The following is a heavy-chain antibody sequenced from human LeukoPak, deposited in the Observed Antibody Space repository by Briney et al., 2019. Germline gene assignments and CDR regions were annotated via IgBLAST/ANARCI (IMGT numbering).Heavy chain of an antibody. CDR2: IWYDGSNK. V-gene: IGHV3-33*01. Sequence: GGSLRLSCAASGFNFSSYGMHWVRQAPGKGLEWVAVIWYDGSNKYYADSVKGRFTISRDNSKNTLYLQMSSLRAEDTAVYYCARASYDTGYRVGTVDIWGQGTMVTVSS. D-gene: IGHD3-22*01. CDR3: ARASYDTGYRVGTVDI. CDR1: GFNFSSYG. J-gene: IGHJ3*02.